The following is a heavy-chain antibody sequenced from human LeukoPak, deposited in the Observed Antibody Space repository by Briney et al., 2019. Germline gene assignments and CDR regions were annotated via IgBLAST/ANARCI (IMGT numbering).Heavy chain of an antibody. CDR1: GFTFSSYS. CDR2: ISSSSSYI. D-gene: IGHD5-18*01. J-gene: IGHJ4*02. Sequence: GGSLRLSCAASGFTFSSYSMNWVRQAPGKGLEWVSSISSSSSYIYYADSVKGRFTISRDNAKNSLYLQMNSLRAEDTALYYCAKDMARDVDTALGGGFDYWGQGTLVTVSS. CDR3: AKDMARDVDTALGGGFDY. V-gene: IGHV3-21*04.